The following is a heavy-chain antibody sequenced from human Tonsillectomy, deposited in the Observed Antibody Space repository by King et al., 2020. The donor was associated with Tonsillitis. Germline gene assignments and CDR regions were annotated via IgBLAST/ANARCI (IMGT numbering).Heavy chain of an antibody. CDR1: GGSISSSSSY. CDR2: IYYSGST. D-gene: IGHD4-17*01. V-gene: IGHV4-39*07. CDR3: ARTDYGEYFFDY. J-gene: IGHJ4*02. Sequence: LQLQESGPGLVKPSETLSLTCTVSGGSISSSSSYWGWIRQPPGKGLEWIGSIYYSGSTYYNPSLKSRVIISVDTSKNQFSLKLSSVTAADAAVYYYARTDYGEYFFDYWGPGTLVTVSS.